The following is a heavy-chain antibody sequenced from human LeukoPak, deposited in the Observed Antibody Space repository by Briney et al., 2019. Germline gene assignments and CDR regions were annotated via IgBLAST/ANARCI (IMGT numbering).Heavy chain of an antibody. CDR1: GYSISSGYY. CDR2: IYTSGST. J-gene: IGHJ4*02. CDR3: ARDHYDFWSGYYTR. V-gene: IGHV4-38-2*02. D-gene: IGHD3-3*01. Sequence: SETLSLTCTVSGYSISSGYYWGWIRQPPGKGLEWIGSIYTSGSTNYNPSLKSRVTMSVDTSKNQFSLKLSSVTAADTAVYYCARDHYDFWSGYYTRWGQGTLVTVSS.